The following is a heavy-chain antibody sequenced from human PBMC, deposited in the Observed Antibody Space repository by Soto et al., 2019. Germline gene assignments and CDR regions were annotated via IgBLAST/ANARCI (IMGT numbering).Heavy chain of an antibody. Sequence: QVQLVQSGAEVKKPGSSVKVSCMASGGTFSSYTISWVRQAPGQGLEWRGRIVPILGIANYAQKYQGRVTITADKSTRTAFMELRSLGSEDTAVYYCAGDPDWYCSSTSCYGADWFDPWGQGTLVTVSS. D-gene: IGHD2-2*01. V-gene: IGHV1-69*08. CDR2: IVPILGIA. J-gene: IGHJ5*02. CDR3: AGDPDWYCSSTSCYGADWFDP. CDR1: GGTFSSYT.